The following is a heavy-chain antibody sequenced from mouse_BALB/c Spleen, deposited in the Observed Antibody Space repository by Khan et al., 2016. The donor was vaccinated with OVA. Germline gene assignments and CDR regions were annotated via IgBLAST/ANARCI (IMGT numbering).Heavy chain of an antibody. J-gene: IGHJ2*01. CDR2: INPTSGFT. V-gene: IGHV1-7*01. Sequence: VQLQESGAELAKPGASVKMSCKASGYTFTTYWMHWVKQRPGQGLEWIGYINPTSGFTDYNQKFKDKAQLTADKSSSTAYMPLSSLTSDDSAVYYCARDRIDYWGQGTTLTVSS. CDR1: GYTFTTYW. CDR3: ARDRIDY.